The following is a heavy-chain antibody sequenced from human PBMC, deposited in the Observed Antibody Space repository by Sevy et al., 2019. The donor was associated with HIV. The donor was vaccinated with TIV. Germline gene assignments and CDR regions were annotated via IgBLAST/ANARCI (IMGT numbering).Heavy chain of an antibody. CDR1: GFTFSSYS. CDR2: ISSSSSYI. Sequence: GGSLRLSCAASGFTFSSYSMNWVRQAPGKGLEWVSSISSSSSYIYYADSVKGRFTISGDNAKNSLYLQMNSLRAEDTAVYYCARDRAAVRFLEWYSEDYYYYGMDVWGQGTTVTVSS. J-gene: IGHJ6*02. V-gene: IGHV3-21*01. D-gene: IGHD3-3*01. CDR3: ARDRAAVRFLEWYSEDYYYYGMDV.